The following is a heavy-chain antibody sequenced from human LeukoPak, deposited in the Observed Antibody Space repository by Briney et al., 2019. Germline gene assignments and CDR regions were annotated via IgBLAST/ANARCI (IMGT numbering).Heavy chain of an antibody. Sequence: GASVKVSCKASGGTFSSYAISWVRQAPGQGLEWMGGIIPIFGTANYAQKFQGRVTITADESTSTAYMELRSLRSDDTAVYYCARDRPSSGWYMNWYYYYYMDVWGKGTTVTVSS. D-gene: IGHD6-19*01. CDR1: GGTFSSYA. J-gene: IGHJ6*03. CDR3: ARDRPSSGWYMNWYYYYYMDV. V-gene: IGHV1-69*13. CDR2: IIPIFGTA.